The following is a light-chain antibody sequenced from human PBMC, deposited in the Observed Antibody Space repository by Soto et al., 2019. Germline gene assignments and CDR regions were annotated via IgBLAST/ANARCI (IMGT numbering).Light chain of an antibody. Sequence: EIVLTQSPGTLSLSPGERATLSCRASQSVSNNYLAWYQQKPGQAPRLLIYGASSRPTGIPDRFSGSGSGTDFTLTISRLEPEDFAVYYCHQYGSSSTFGQGTRLEI. V-gene: IGKV3-20*01. J-gene: IGKJ5*01. CDR3: HQYGSSST. CDR2: GAS. CDR1: QSVSNNY.